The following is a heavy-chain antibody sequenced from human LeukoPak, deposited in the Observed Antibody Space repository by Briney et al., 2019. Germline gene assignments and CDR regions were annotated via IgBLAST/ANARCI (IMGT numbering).Heavy chain of an antibody. J-gene: IGHJ5*02. V-gene: IGHV1-2*02. D-gene: IGHD3-16*02. CDR2: INLNSGGT. CDR3: ARDNSVGDIAWWFDP. CDR1: RYTFTGYY. Sequence: ASVKVSCKASRYTFTGYYMHWVRQAPGQGLEWMGWINLNSGGTNEAQKFQGRVTMTRDMSTTTDYMELSSLRSEDTAVYYCARDNSVGDIAWWFDPWGQGTLVTVSS.